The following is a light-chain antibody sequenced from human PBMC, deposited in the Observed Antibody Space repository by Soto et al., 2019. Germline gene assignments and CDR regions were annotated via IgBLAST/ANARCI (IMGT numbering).Light chain of an antibody. CDR3: QQFNQWLLT. CDR1: QSVYSN. V-gene: IGKV3-15*01. J-gene: IGKJ4*01. CDR2: GSF. Sequence: EIVMTQSPATLSVSPGERVTLSCRASQSVYSNLAWYKQKPGQAPRLLIHGSFTRATGIPARFSGSGSGTEFTLTISSLQSEDFAVYYCQQFNQWLLTFGGGTKVEIK.